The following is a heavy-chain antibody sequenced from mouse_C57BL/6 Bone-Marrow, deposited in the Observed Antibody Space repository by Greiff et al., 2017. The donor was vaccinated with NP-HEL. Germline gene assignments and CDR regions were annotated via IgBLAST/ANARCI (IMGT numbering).Heavy chain of an antibody. V-gene: IGHV1-50*01. Sequence: QVQLQQPGAELVKPGASVKLSCKASGYTFTSYWMQWVKQRPGQGLEWIGEIDPSDSSTNYNQKFKGKATLTVDTSSSTAYMQLSSLTSEDSAVYYYARRNNYSTPFDYWGQGTTLTVSS. CDR2: IDPSDSST. J-gene: IGHJ2*01. D-gene: IGHD2-5*01. CDR3: ARRNNYSTPFDY. CDR1: GYTFTSYW.